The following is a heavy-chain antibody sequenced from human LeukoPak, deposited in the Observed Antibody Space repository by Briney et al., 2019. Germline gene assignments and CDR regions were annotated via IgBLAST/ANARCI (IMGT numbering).Heavy chain of an antibody. V-gene: IGHV3-23*01. Sequence: GGSLRLSCAASGFTFSSYAMSWVRQAPGKGLEWVSAISGSGGSTYYANSVKGRFTISRDNSKNTLYLQMNSLRAEDTAVYYCAKAYSSSWSSNYYYYGMDVWGQGTTVTVSS. CDR1: GFTFSSYA. CDR2: ISGSGGST. CDR3: AKAYSSSWSSNYYYYGMDV. J-gene: IGHJ6*02. D-gene: IGHD6-13*01.